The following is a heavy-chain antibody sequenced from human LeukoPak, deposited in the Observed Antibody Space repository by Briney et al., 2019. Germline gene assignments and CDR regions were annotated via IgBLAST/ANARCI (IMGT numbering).Heavy chain of an antibody. J-gene: IGHJ6*04. CDR1: GFTFGDYA. Sequence: SLRLSCTASGFTFGDYAMSWVRQAPGKGLEWVGFIRSKAYGGTTEYAASVKGRFTISRDDSKSIAYLQMNSLKTEDTAVYYCTREKLLWFGESNYYYYGMDVWGKGTTVTVSS. D-gene: IGHD3-10*01. CDR2: IRSKAYGGTT. V-gene: IGHV3-49*04. CDR3: TREKLLWFGESNYYYYGMDV.